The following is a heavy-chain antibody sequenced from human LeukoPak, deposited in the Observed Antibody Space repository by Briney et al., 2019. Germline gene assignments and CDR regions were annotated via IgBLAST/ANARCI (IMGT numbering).Heavy chain of an antibody. V-gene: IGHV4-61*02. CDR3: ARGVVTDDYYMDV. D-gene: IGHD2-21*02. J-gene: IGHJ6*03. Sequence: KTSETLSLTCSVPGGSICSGRYYRTWIRQPAGKGLEWIGRLYTNDNTNYYPSLESRVSISVDTSKSQFYLQLTSVTAADTAVYFCARGVVTDDYYMDVWGKGITVIVSS. CDR2: LYTNDNT. CDR1: GGSICSGRYY.